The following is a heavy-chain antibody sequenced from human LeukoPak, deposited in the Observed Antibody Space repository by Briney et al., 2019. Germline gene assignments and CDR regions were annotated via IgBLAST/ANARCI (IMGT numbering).Heavy chain of an antibody. J-gene: IGHJ4*02. CDR3: AKASSSSWPYYFEY. V-gene: IGHV3-23*01. Sequence: GGSLRLSCAASGFTFSNYVMSWVRQAPGKGLEWVSAISGNGGSTYDADSVKGRFTISRDNSENTLCLKMSSLRAEDTAVYYCAKASSSSWPYYFEYWGQGTLVTVSS. CDR2: ISGNGGST. CDR1: GFTFSNYV. D-gene: IGHD6-13*01.